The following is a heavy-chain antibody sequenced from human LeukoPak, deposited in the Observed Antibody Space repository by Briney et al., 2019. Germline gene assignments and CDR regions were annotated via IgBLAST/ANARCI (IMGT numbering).Heavy chain of an antibody. CDR2: IYYSGST. Sequence: SQTLSLTCTVSGGSISSGDYYWSWIRQPPGTGLEWIGYIYYSGSTYYNPSLKSRVTISVDTSKNQFSLKLSSVTAADTAVYYCASSQYYYGSGLLGASDIWGQGTMVTVSS. D-gene: IGHD3-10*01. CDR1: GGSISSGDYY. V-gene: IGHV4-30-4*01. CDR3: ASSQYYYGSGLLGASDI. J-gene: IGHJ3*02.